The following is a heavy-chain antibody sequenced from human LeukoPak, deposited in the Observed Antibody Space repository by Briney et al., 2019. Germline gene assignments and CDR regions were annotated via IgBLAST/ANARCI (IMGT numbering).Heavy chain of an antibody. CDR2: ISGSGGST. CDR1: GFRFSSYG. J-gene: IGHJ4*02. V-gene: IGHV3-23*01. Sequence: PGGSLRLSCAASGFRFSSYGMSWVRQAPGKGLEWVSAISGSGGSTYYADSVKGRFTISRDNSKNTLYLQMNSLRAEDTAIYYCAKSRTYFDYWGQGTLVTVSS. D-gene: IGHD1-14*01. CDR3: AKSRTYFDY.